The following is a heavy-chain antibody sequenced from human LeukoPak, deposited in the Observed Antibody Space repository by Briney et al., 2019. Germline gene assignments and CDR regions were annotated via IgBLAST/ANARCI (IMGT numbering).Heavy chain of an antibody. CDR2: INPSGGST. J-gene: IGHJ6*02. CDR1: GYTFTSYY. Sequence: ASVKVSCKASGYTFTSYYMHWVRQAPGQGLEWMGIINPSGGSTSYAQKFQGRVTMTRDTSTSTVYMELSSLRSEDTAVYYCASSGAAAGTWGGRVVSYYYYYYGMDVWGQGTTVTVSS. CDR3: ASSGAAAGTWGGRVVSYYYYYYGMDV. D-gene: IGHD6-13*01. V-gene: IGHV1-46*01.